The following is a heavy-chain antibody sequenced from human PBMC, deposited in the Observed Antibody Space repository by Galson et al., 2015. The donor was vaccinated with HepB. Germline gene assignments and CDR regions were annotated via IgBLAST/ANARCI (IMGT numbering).Heavy chain of an antibody. CDR1: GYTFTSYG. CDR3: ARVTSEQWLVGYYFDY. V-gene: IGHV1-3*01. CDR2: INAGNGNT. J-gene: IGHJ4*02. D-gene: IGHD6-19*01. Sequence: SVKVSCKASGYTFTSYGISWVRQAPGQRLEWMGWINAGNGNTKYSQKFQGRVTITRDTSASTAYMELSSLRPEDTAVYYCARVTSEQWLVGYYFDYWGQGTLVTVSS.